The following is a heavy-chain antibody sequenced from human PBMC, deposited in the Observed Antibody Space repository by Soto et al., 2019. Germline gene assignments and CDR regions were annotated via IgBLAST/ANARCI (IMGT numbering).Heavy chain of an antibody. Sequence: TLSLTCDISGDSVSSDSTAWNWIRQSPSRGLEWLGRTYYKSKWFYNYAVSVRRRIAIKSDTSKNQFSLQLSSVTPEDTAVYFCARGDKWLLYWGQGTLVTVSS. CDR3: ARGDKWLLY. CDR2: TYYKSKWFY. V-gene: IGHV6-1*01. D-gene: IGHD6-19*01. CDR1: GDSVSSDSTA. J-gene: IGHJ4*02.